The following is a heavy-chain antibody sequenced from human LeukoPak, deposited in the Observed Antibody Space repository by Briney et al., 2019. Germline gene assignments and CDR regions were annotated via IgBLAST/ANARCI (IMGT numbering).Heavy chain of an antibody. Sequence: SETLSLTCTVSGGSIRSGNYYWGWVRQPPGKGLEWIGWMYYIGSTYYNPSLQSRLTISLDASKIQFSMKLTSVTAADPAVYYCASFSVIVGGRRTYDAYDIWGQGTMVTVSS. J-gene: IGHJ3*02. CDR1: GGSIRSGNYY. CDR2: MYYIGST. CDR3: ASFSVIVGGRRTYDAYDI. V-gene: IGHV4-39*01. D-gene: IGHD1-26*01.